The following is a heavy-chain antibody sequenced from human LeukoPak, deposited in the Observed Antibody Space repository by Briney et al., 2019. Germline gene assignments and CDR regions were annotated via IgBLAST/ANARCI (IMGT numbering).Heavy chain of an antibody. J-gene: IGHJ6*03. CDR1: GYTFTGYY. Sequence: ASVKVSCKASGYTFTGYYMHWVRQAPGQGLEWMGRINPNSGGTNYAQKFQGRVTMTRDTSISTAYMELSRLRSDDTAVYYCARWPLTSGYYHYYYYYMDVWGKGTTVTVSS. D-gene: IGHD3-22*01. CDR2: INPNSGGT. V-gene: IGHV1-2*06. CDR3: ARWPLTSGYYHYYYYYMDV.